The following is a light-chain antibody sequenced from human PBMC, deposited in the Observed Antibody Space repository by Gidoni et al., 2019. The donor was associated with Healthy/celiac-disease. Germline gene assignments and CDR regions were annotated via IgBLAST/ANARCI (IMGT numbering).Light chain of an antibody. CDR1: KLGDKY. V-gene: IGLV3-1*01. CDR2: QAS. CDR3: QAWDSSFVV. J-gene: IGLJ2*01. Sequence: SYELTQPPSVSVSPGQTASITCSGDKLGDKYACWYQQKPGQSPVLVIYQASKRPSGTPERFSGSNSGNTAPLTISGTQAMDEADYYCQAWDSSFVVFGGGTNLTVL.